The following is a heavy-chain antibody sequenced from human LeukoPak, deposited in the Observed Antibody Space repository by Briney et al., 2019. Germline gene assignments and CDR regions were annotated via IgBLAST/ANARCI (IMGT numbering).Heavy chain of an antibody. D-gene: IGHD2-8*01. Sequence: GGSLRLSCAASGFPFSSYAMSWVRQAPGKGQEWVSAISGNGGTTYYADSVQGRFTISRDNPKNTLYLQMNSLRAEDTALYYCAKNQFNPLRPAWGQGTLVTVSS. J-gene: IGHJ5*02. V-gene: IGHV3-23*01. CDR1: GFPFSSYA. CDR2: ISGNGGTT. CDR3: AKNQFNPLRPA.